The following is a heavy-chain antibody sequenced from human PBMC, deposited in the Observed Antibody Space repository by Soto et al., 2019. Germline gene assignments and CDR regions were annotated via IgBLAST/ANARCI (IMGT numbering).Heavy chain of an antibody. CDR3: AAGSSGDY. V-gene: IGHV1-58*01. CDR2: IVVASGNT. D-gene: IGHD6-6*01. Sequence: QMQLVQSGPEVKKPGTSVKVSCKASEFTFTTSAVQWVRQARGQRLEWIGWIVVASGNTNYAQTFQERVIITRDMSTNTAYMGLRSLRSEDTAVYYCAAGSSGDYWGQGTLVTVSS. J-gene: IGHJ4*02. CDR1: EFTFTTSA.